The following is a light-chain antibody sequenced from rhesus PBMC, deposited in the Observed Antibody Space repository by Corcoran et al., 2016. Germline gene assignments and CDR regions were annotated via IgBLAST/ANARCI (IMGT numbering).Light chain of an antibody. J-gene: IGKJ1*01. Sequence: DIQMTQSPSSLPASVGDRVTITCRASQGITNDLAWYQQKPGETPKLLIYEASSLQSGIPSRFSGRGSGTDFTLNISSLHSEDFAAYYCQRYYNTPWTFGKGTKVEIK. CDR3: QRYYNTPWT. V-gene: IGKV1-25*01. CDR2: EAS. CDR1: QGITND.